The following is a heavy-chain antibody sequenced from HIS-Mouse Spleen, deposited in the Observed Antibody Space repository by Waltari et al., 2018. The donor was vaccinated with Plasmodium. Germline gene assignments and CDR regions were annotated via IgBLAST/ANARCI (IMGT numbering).Heavy chain of an antibody. CDR1: GYTFTSYG. CDR2: IRANHGNT. D-gene: IGHD2-15*01. Sequence: QAQLVQSGAEAKKPGASVMVSCTASGYTFTSYGISWVRQAPGQGLEWMGWIRANHGNTNYAQKSQGRVTMTAEATTSTAYRGLRSRRSDDTAVYYWARLLPWVDGHFDYWGQGTRVTVSS. V-gene: IGHV1-18*01. CDR3: ARLLPWVDGHFDY. J-gene: IGHJ4*02.